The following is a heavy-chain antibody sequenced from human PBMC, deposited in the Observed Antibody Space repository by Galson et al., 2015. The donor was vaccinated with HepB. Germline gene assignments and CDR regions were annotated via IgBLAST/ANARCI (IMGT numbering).Heavy chain of an antibody. CDR1: GGTFSNYT. CDR2: IIPVFGTA. CDR3: ARVWEQFKYYFDY. V-gene: IGHV1-69*13. Sequence: SVKVSCKASGGTFSNYTFSWVRQAPGQGLEWMGGIIPVFGTANSARNFQGRLSINADGSTSTVYMELSSLRSEDTAVYYCARVWEQFKYYFDYWGQGTLVTVSS. J-gene: IGHJ4*02. D-gene: IGHD1/OR15-1a*01.